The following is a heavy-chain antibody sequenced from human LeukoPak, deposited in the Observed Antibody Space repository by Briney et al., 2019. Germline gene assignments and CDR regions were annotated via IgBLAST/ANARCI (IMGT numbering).Heavy chain of an antibody. V-gene: IGHV3-21*01. CDR1: GFTFSSYS. Sequence: PGGSLRLSCAASGFTFSSYSMNWVRQAPGKGLEWVSSISSSSSYIYYADSVKGRFTISRDNAKNPLYLQMNSLRAEDTAVYYCARVGDSSGYYYEGRAFDIWGQGTMVTVSS. CDR3: ARVGDSSGYYYEGRAFDI. J-gene: IGHJ3*02. D-gene: IGHD3-22*01. CDR2: ISSSSSYI.